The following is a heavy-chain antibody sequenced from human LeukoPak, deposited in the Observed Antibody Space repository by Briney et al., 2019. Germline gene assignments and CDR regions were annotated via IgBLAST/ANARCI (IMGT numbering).Heavy chain of an antibody. V-gene: IGHV3-21*01. CDR1: RFTFSSYS. Sequence: GGSLRLSCAASRFTFSSYSMTWVRQAPGKGLGWVSSISSSSYIYYADSVKGRFTISRDNAKNSLYLQMSSLRAEDTAVYYCARESPETYYYDSSGYNSGGFDYWGQGTLVTVSS. J-gene: IGHJ4*02. CDR2: ISSSSYI. D-gene: IGHD3-22*01. CDR3: ARESPETYYYDSSGYNSGGFDY.